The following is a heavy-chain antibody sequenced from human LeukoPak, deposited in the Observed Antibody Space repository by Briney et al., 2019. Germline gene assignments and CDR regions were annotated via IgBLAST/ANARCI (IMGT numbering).Heavy chain of an antibody. CDR2: IYSGGST. V-gene: IGHV3-66*01. CDR3: ARGRGYHYYYYMDV. CDR1: GFTFSSYA. J-gene: IGHJ6*03. D-gene: IGHD5-12*01. Sequence: GGSLRLSCAASGFTFSSYAMSWVRQAPGKGLEWVSVIYSGGSTYYADSVKGRFTISRDNSKNTLYLQMNSLRAEDTAVYYCARGRGYHYYYYMDVWGKGTTVTISS.